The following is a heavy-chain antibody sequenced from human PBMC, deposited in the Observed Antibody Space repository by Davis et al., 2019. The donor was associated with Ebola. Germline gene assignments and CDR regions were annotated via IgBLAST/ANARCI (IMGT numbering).Heavy chain of an antibody. CDR3: AKDTANIWFDI. CDR1: GFSVTDFY. CDR2: LGTSADT. J-gene: IGHJ3*02. V-gene: IGHV3-53*01. D-gene: IGHD2-21*02. Sequence: GGSLRLSCAASGFSVTDFYMTWLRQVPGKGLEWVSTLGTSADTYYADSVKGRFTISRDNSKNTLYLQMNGLRVEDTAIYYCAKDTANIWFDIWGQGTMVTVSS.